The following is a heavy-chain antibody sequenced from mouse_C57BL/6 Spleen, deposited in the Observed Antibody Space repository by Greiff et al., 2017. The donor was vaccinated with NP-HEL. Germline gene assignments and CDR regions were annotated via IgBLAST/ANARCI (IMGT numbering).Heavy chain of an antibody. V-gene: IGHV1-50*01. CDR2: IDPSDSYT. Sequence: QVQLQQPGAELVKPGASVKLSCKASGYTFTSYWMQWVKQRPGQGLEWIGVIDPSDSYTNYNQKFKGKATLTVDTSSSTAYMQLSSLTSEDSAVYDCERGGYDRGDYFDYWGQGTTLTVSS. CDR3: ERGGYDRGDYFDY. D-gene: IGHD2-2*01. CDR1: GYTFTSYW. J-gene: IGHJ2*01.